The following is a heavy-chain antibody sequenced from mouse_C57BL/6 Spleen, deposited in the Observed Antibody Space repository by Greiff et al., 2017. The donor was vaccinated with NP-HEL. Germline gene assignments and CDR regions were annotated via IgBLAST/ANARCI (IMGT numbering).Heavy chain of an antibody. Sequence: VQLQQSDAELVKPGASVKISCKVSGYTFTDHTIHWMKQRPEQGLEWIGYIYPRDGSTKYNEKFKGKATLTADKSSSTAYMQLNSLASEDSAVYFCERTGGYDGSSGGYYFDYWGQGTTLTVSS. J-gene: IGHJ2*01. D-gene: IGHD1-1*01. V-gene: IGHV1-78*01. CDR1: GYTFTDHT. CDR3: ERTGGYDGSSGGYYFDY. CDR2: IYPRDGST.